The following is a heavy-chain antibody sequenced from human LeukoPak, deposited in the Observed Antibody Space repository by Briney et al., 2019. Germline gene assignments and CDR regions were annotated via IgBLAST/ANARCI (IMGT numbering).Heavy chain of an antibody. Sequence: QPGPSLRLSCAASGFTFSNYAMSWVRQAPGKGLEWVSAITGGGSGLYYADSMKSRLTISRDNSKNPLYLQINSLRAEDTAVYYCAKWGDYDVLTSYYVSDYWGQGTLVAVSS. CDR2: ITGGGSGL. V-gene: IGHV3-23*01. CDR3: AKWGDYDVLTSYYVSDY. D-gene: IGHD3-9*01. J-gene: IGHJ4*02. CDR1: GFTFSNYA.